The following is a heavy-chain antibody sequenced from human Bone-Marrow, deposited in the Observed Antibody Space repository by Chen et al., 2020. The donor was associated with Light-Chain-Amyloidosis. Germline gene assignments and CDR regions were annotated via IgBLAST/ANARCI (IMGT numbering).Heavy chain of an antibody. D-gene: IGHD5-12*01. V-gene: IGHV5-51*01. J-gene: IGHJ4*02. CDR2: IYPDDSDA. Sequence: EVQLEQSGPEVKKPGESLKISCKGSGYTFPNYWIGWVRQMSGKGLEWMGVIYPDDSDARYSPSFEGQVPISADKSSAPAYLQWRSRKASDTAMYYCARRRDGYNFDYWGQGTLVTVSS. CDR3: ARRRDGYNFDY. CDR1: GYTFPNYW.